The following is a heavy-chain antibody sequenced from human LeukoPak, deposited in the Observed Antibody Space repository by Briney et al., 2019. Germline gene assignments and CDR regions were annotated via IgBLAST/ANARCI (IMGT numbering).Heavy chain of an antibody. J-gene: IGHJ5*02. CDR2: INTSGST. CDR3: VSAKFLVRGVSWFDP. D-gene: IGHD3-10*01. Sequence: TLSLTCTVSGGSISSGSYYWSWIRQPAGKGLEWIGRINTSGSTNYNPSLKSRVTISVDTSKNQFSLQLTSVTAADTAVYYCVSAKFLVRGVSWFDPWGQGTLVTVSS. V-gene: IGHV4-61*02. CDR1: GGSISSGSYY.